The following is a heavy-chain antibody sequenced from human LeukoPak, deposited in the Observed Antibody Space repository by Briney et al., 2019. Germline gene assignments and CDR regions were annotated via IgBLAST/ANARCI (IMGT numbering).Heavy chain of an antibody. D-gene: IGHD3-3*01. CDR1: GGSISSYY. V-gene: IGHV4-59*01. CDR2: IYYSGST. Sequence: SETLSLTCTVSGGSISSYYWSWIRQPPGKGLEWIGYIYYSGSTNYNPSLKSRVTISVDTSKNQFSLKLSSVTAADTAVYYCASSSGYRFYFDYWGQGTLVTVSS. CDR3: ASSSGYRFYFDY. J-gene: IGHJ4*02.